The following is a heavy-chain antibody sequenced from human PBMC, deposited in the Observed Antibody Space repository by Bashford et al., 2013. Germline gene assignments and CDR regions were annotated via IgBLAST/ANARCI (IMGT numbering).Heavy chain of an antibody. CDR3: ARGSGSYHYFDY. D-gene: IGHD3-10*01. CDR1: GGSVSSGSYY. J-gene: IGHJ4*02. CDR2: IYYSGAT. Sequence: SETLSLTCTVSGGSVSSGSYYGGWIRQPPGKGLEWIGTIYYSGATYYNPSLKSRVTMSVDTSKNQFSLRLSSVTAADTAVYYCARGSGSYHYFDYWGQGTLVTVSS. V-gene: IGHV4-39*01.